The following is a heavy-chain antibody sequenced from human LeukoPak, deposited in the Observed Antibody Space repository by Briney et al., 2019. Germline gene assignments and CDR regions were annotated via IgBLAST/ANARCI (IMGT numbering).Heavy chain of an antibody. CDR1: GFTLSSYP. V-gene: IGHV3-23*01. Sequence: GGSLRLSCAASGFTLSSYPMSRVPQAPGKGPEWVSGISGNGYSTYYADSVKGRFTISRDNSKNKVYLQMHTLRAEDTAVYYCAKVISKWSPFEYWGQGTLVTVSS. J-gene: IGHJ4*02. D-gene: IGHD2-15*01. CDR2: ISGNGYST. CDR3: AKVISKWSPFEY.